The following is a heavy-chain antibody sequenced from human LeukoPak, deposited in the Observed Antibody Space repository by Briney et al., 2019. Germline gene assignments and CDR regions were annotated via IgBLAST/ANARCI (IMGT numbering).Heavy chain of an antibody. J-gene: IGHJ4*02. CDR3: ARGHKTRSRYSGFPFEY. CDR1: DGSFSGYY. CDR2: INHSGST. D-gene: IGHD5-12*01. Sequence: KPSETLSLTCAVYDGSFSGYYCSWIRQPPGKGLEWIGEINHSGSTNYNPSLKSRVTISVDTSKNQFSLKLSSVTAADTAVYYCARGHKTRSRYSGFPFEYWGQGTLVTVSS. V-gene: IGHV4-34*01.